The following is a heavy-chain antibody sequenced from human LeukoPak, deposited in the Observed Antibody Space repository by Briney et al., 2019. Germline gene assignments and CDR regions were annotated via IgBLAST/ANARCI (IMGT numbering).Heavy chain of an antibody. Sequence: GASVKVSCKAAGYTFTDYYIHWVRQAHGQGLEWVGWISPTSGGTTYAQRFQGRVTVTRDTSISTAYMELTRLRSDDTAVYYCARDRIQLWLPNHFDYWGQGTVVTVSS. V-gene: IGHV1-2*02. CDR2: ISPTSGGT. J-gene: IGHJ4*02. D-gene: IGHD5-18*01. CDR1: GYTFTDYY. CDR3: ARDRIQLWLPNHFDY.